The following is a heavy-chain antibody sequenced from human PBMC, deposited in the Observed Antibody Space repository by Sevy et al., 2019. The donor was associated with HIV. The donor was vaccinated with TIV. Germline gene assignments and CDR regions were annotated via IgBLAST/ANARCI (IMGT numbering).Heavy chain of an antibody. D-gene: IGHD2-2*01. V-gene: IGHV4-59*08. CDR2: IYYSGST. CDR3: ARIPQLHHIGAWSTYYYYYMDV. CDR1: GGSISSYY. Sequence: SETLSLTCTVSGGSISSYYWSWIRQPPGKGLEWIGYIYYSGSTNYNPSLKSRVTISVDTSKNQFSLKLSSVTAADTAVYYCARIPQLHHIGAWSTYYYYYMDVWGKGTTVTVSS. J-gene: IGHJ6*03.